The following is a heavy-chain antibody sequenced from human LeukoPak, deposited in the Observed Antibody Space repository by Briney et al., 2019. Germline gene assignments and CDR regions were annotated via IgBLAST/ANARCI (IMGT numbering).Heavy chain of an antibody. CDR2: IYYSGST. CDR1: GGSIRSGDYY. D-gene: IGHD4-23*01. J-gene: IGHJ3*02. V-gene: IGHV4-30-4*08. Sequence: SQTLSLTCTVSGGSIRSGDYYWSWIRQPPGKGLEWIGYIYYSGSTYYNPSLKSRVTISIDTSKNQFSLKLSSVTAADTAVYYCGRGAGSRWVKAFDNLGPGKMV. CDR3: GRGAGSRWVKAFDN.